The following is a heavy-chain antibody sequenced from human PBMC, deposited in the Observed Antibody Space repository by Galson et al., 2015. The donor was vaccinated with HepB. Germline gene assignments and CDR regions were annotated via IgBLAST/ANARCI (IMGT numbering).Heavy chain of an antibody. D-gene: IGHD3-3*01. V-gene: IGHV1-18*01. CDR3: ARHYDFWSGRYGVDY. CDR2: ISAYNGNT. CDR1: GYTFTSYG. Sequence: SVKVSCKASGYTFTSYGISWVRQAPGQGLEWMGWISAYNGNTNYAQKLQGRVTMTTDTSTSTAYMELRSLRSDDTAVYYCARHYDFWSGRYGVDYWGQGTLVTVSS. J-gene: IGHJ4*02.